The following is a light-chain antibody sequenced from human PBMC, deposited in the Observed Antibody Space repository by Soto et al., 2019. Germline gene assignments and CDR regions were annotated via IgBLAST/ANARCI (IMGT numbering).Light chain of an antibody. J-gene: IGKJ4*01. CDR3: QQRSHWPPLT. CDR2: DAS. Sequence: EIVLTQSPATLSMSPGERATLSCRASQSVSTYLAWYQQKPGQAPRLLIFDASNSASGIPSRFSGSGSGTNFTLTISRLEPEDFAVYFCQQRSHWPPLTFDGGTKVEIK. V-gene: IGKV3-11*01. CDR1: QSVSTY.